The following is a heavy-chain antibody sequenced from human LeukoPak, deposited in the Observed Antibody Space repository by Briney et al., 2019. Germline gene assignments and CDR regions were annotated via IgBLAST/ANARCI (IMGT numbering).Heavy chain of an antibody. V-gene: IGHV3-15*01. D-gene: IGHD3-22*01. Sequence: RGSLRLSCAASGFTFSNAWMSWVRQAPGKGLEWVGRIKSKTDGGTTDYAAPVKGRFTISRDDSKNTLYLQMNSLKTEDTAVYYCTTDPYYDSSGYYYGWDYWGQGTLVTVSS. J-gene: IGHJ4*02. CDR3: TTDPYYDSSGYYYGWDY. CDR2: IKSKTDGGTT. CDR1: GFTFSNAW.